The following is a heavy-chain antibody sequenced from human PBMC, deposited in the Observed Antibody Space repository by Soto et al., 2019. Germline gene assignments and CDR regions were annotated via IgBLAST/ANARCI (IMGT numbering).Heavy chain of an antibody. CDR3: ASLLSLAPNYYYGMDV. Sequence: AGGSLRLSCAASGFTFSCYWMSWVRQAPGKGLEWVANIKQDGSEKYYVDSVKGRFTISRDNAKNSLYLQMNSLRAEDTAVYYCASLLSLAPNYYYGMDVWGQGTTVTVSS. J-gene: IGHJ6*02. V-gene: IGHV3-7*01. CDR1: GFTFSCYW. CDR2: IKQDGSEK.